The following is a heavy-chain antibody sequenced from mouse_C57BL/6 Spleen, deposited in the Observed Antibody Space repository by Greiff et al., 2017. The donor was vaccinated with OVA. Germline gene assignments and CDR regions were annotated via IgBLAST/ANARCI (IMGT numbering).Heavy chain of an antibody. CDR3: ARATTVPGYFDV. Sequence: EVKLVESGPGLVKPSQSLSLTCSVTGYSITSGYYWNWIRQFPGNKLEWMGYISYDGSNNYNPSLKNRISITRDTSKNQFFLKLNSVTTEDTATYYCARATTVPGYFDVWGTGTTVTVSS. CDR2: ISYDGSN. J-gene: IGHJ1*03. D-gene: IGHD1-1*01. V-gene: IGHV3-6*01. CDR1: GYSITSGYY.